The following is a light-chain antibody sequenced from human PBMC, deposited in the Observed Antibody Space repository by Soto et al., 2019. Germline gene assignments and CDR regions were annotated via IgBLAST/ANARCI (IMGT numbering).Light chain of an antibody. V-gene: IGKV1-39*01. J-gene: IGKJ1*01. CDR1: QRISSH. CDR2: AAS. CDR3: QQSYSTTWT. Sequence: DIQMTQSTSSLSASVGDRFTITCRASQRISSHLNWYQQKPGKAPKLLIYAASILQSEVPSSVSGSGSGTDFTLTINSLQPEDFATYYCQQSYSTTWTFGQGSMVDI.